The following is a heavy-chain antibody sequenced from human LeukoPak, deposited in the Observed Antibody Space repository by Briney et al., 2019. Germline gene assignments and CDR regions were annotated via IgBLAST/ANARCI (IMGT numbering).Heavy chain of an antibody. V-gene: IGHV3-23*01. Sequence: GGSLRLSCAASGFTFRTYAMSWVRQPPGKGLEWVSAISGSGGSTYYAESVKGRFTISRDNSKHTLYLEMNSLRAVDTAVYYCAKDFFDSSSCYYFDYWGREPWSPSPQ. J-gene: IGHJ4*02. CDR3: AKDFFDSSSCYYFDY. D-gene: IGHD2-2*01. CDR1: GFTFRTYA. CDR2: ISGSGGST.